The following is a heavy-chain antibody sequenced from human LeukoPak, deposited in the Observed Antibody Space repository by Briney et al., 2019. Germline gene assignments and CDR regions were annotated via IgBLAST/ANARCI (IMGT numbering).Heavy chain of an antibody. CDR1: GYTFTSYD. V-gene: IGHV1-8*01. D-gene: IGHD6-13*01. J-gene: IGHJ4*02. Sequence: ASVKVSCKASGYTFTSYDINWVRQATGQGLEWMGWMNPNSGNTGYAQKSQGRVTMTRNTSISTAYMELSSLRSEDTAVYYCARGVRATAAANDYWGQGTLVTVSS. CDR2: MNPNSGNT. CDR3: ARGVRATAAANDY.